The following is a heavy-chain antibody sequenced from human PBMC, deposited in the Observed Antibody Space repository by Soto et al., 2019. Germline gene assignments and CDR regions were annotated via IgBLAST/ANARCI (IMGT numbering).Heavy chain of an antibody. CDR3: ARDLEPIAVAGTDYYYYYGMDV. Sequence: SLTCAVSGGSISSSNWWSWVRQPPGKGLEWIGEIYHSGSTNYNPSLKSRVTISVDKSKNQFSLKLSSVTAADTAVYYCARDLEPIAVAGTDYYYYYGMDVWGQGTTVTVSS. CDR1: GGSISSSNW. J-gene: IGHJ6*02. V-gene: IGHV4-4*02. D-gene: IGHD6-19*01. CDR2: IYHSGST.